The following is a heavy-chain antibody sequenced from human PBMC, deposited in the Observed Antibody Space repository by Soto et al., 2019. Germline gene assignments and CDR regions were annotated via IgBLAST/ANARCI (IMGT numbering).Heavy chain of an antibody. D-gene: IGHD2-21*02. CDR2: IYYSGST. CDR3: ASFCGGDCYSGETHFDY. Sequence: SETLSLTCTVSGGSISSCGYYWSWIRQHPGKGLEWIGYIYYSGSTYYNPSLKSRVTISVDTSKNQFSLKLSSVTAADTAVYYCASFCGGDCYSGETHFDYWGQGTLVTVSS. J-gene: IGHJ4*02. V-gene: IGHV4-31*03. CDR1: GGSISSCGYY.